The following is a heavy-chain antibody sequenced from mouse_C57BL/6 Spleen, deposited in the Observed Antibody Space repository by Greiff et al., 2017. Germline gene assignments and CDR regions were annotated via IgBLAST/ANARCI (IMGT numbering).Heavy chain of an antibody. CDR1: GYSITSDY. Sequence: EVQVVASGPGLAKPSQTLSLTCSVTGYSITSDYWNWIRKFPGNKLEYMGYISYSGSNYYNPSLKSRISITRDTSKYQYYLQLNSVTTEDTAAYYCARRPGSSSHFDYWGQGTTLTVS. CDR2: ISYSGSN. D-gene: IGHD1-1*01. V-gene: IGHV3-8*01. J-gene: IGHJ2*01. CDR3: ARRPGSSSHFDY.